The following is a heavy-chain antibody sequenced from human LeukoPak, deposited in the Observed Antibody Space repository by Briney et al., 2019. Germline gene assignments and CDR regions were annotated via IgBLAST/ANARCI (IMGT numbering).Heavy chain of an antibody. J-gene: IGHJ3*02. CDR2: IIPIFGAA. CDR3: ARGFYYDSRGYNYGGFDI. Sequence: SVKLSCKPSGGTLSSYAISAVRQAPGQRLEWMGRIIPIFGAATYAQRFQGRVSITTEESTSTTYMELSSLRSEDTAVYYCARGFYYDSRGYNYGGFDIWGQGTMVTVSS. CDR1: GGTLSSYA. D-gene: IGHD3-22*01. V-gene: IGHV1-69*05.